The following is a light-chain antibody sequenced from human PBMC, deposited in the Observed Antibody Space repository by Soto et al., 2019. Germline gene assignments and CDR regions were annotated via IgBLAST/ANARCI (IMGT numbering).Light chain of an antibody. CDR3: SSYISSSTRV. V-gene: IGLV2-14*03. CDR2: EVS. Sequence: QSALTQPASVSGSPGQSITISCTGTSSDVGAYDFVSWYQQHPDKAPKLMIYEVSNRPSGVSNRFSGSKSVNTATLTISGLEAEDEADYYCSSYISSSTRVFGTGTKLTV. J-gene: IGLJ1*01. CDR1: SSDVGAYDF.